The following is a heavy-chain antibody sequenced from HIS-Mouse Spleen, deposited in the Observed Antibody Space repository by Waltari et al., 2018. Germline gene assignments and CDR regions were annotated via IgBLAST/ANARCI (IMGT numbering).Heavy chain of an antibody. D-gene: IGHD6-13*01. CDR1: GGSISSSSYY. J-gene: IGHJ2*01. Sequence: QLQLQESGPGLVKHSETLSLTCTVSGGSISSSSYYWGWIRHPPGKGLEWIGSIYYSGSTYYNPSLKSRVTISVDTSKNQFSLKLSSVTAADTAVYYCAREIPYSSSWYDWYFDLWGRGTLVTVSS. V-gene: IGHV4-39*07. CDR3: AREIPYSSSWYDWYFDL. CDR2: IYYSGST.